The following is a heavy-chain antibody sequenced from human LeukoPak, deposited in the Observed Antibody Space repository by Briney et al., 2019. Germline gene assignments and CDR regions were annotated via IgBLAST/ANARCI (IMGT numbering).Heavy chain of an antibody. CDR2: IRYDGTNK. Sequence: PGGSLSLSCAASGFTFSTFGMHWIRQAPGKGLEWVAFIRYDGTNKQYLDSVKARFTISRDNSNNMLYLQMNSLRPEDTGVYYCAKDRAFGDYFESWGQGTLVTVSS. V-gene: IGHV3-30*02. J-gene: IGHJ5*01. CDR3: AKDRAFGDYFES. D-gene: IGHD2-21*02. CDR1: GFTFSTFG.